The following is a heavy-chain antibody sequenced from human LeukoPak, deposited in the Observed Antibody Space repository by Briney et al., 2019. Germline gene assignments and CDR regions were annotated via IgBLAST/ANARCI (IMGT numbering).Heavy chain of an antibody. CDR2: ISYSGST. CDR1: GGSISSYY. J-gene: IGHJ5*02. CDR3: ARGGASSEWFDP. D-gene: IGHD6-25*01. Sequence: SETLSLTCTVSGGSISSYYWSWIRQPPGKGLEWIGYISYSGSTNYNPSLKSRVTISVDTSKHQFSLKLSAVTAADTAIYYCARGGASSEWFDPWGQGTLVTVSS. V-gene: IGHV4-59*01.